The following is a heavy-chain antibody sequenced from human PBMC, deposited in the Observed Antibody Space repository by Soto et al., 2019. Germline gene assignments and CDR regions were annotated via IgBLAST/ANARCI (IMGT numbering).Heavy chain of an antibody. Sequence: GASVKVSCKASGGTFSSYTISWVRQAPGQGLEWMGRIIPILGIANYAQKFQGRVTITADKSTSTAYMERSSLRSEDTAVYYCAREEGDDYYYYYMDVWGKGTTVTVSS. CDR1: GGTFSSYT. J-gene: IGHJ6*03. D-gene: IGHD1-26*01. CDR2: IIPILGIA. CDR3: AREEGDDYYYYYMDV. V-gene: IGHV1-69*04.